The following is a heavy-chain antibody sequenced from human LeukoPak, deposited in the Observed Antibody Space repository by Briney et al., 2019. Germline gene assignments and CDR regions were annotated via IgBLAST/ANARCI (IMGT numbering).Heavy chain of an antibody. J-gene: IGHJ4*02. V-gene: IGHV3-7*04. CDR1: GFTFSSSW. CDR2: IKQDESER. CDR3: AKDTVGVLDY. D-gene: IGHD1-26*01. Sequence: GGSLRLSCSASGFTFSSSWMSWVHQAPGKGLEWVANIKQDESERHYVDSVKGRFTISRDNAKNSLYLQMNSLRPEDTAVYYCAKDTVGVLDYWGQGILVAVSS.